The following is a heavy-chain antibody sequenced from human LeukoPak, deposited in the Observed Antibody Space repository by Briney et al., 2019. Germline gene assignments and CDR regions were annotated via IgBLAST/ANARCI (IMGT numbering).Heavy chain of an antibody. J-gene: IGHJ5*02. Sequence: ASVKVSCKASGYTFTGYYMHWVRQAPGQGLEWMGWINPNSGGTNYAQKFQGRVTMTRDTSISTAYMELSRLRSDDTAVYYCARGAPLEWVYNWFDPWGQGTLVTVSS. V-gene: IGHV1-2*02. CDR1: GYTFTGYY. D-gene: IGHD3-3*01. CDR2: INPNSGGT. CDR3: ARGAPLEWVYNWFDP.